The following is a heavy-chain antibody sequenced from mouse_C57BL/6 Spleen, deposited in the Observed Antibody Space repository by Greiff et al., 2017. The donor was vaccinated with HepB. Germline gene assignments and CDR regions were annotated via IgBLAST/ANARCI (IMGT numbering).Heavy chain of an antibody. V-gene: IGHV1-69*01. D-gene: IGHD3-1*01. Sequence: QVQLQQSGAELVMPGASVKLSCKASGYTFTSYWMHWVKQRPGQGLEWIGEIDPSDSYTNYNQKFKGKSTLTVDKSSSTAYMQLSSLTSDDSAVYYCARGGSYSGGFAYWGQGTLVTVSA. CDR2: IDPSDSYT. CDR1: GYTFTSYW. CDR3: ARGGSYSGGFAY. J-gene: IGHJ3*01.